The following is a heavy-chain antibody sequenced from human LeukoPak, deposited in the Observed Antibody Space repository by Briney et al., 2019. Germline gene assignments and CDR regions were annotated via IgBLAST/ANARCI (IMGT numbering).Heavy chain of an antibody. V-gene: IGHV3-23*01. CDR3: AKDGTIWFGEYSLYYYYYMDV. D-gene: IGHD3-10*01. Sequence: GGSLRLSCAASGFTFSSHGMNWVRQAPGKGLEWVSGIIPSGHTTYYADSVRGRFTISRDNSKNTLYLQMNSLRAEDTAVYYCAKDGTIWFGEYSLYYYYYMDVWGKGTTVTISS. CDR1: GFTFSSHG. CDR2: IIPSGHTT. J-gene: IGHJ6*03.